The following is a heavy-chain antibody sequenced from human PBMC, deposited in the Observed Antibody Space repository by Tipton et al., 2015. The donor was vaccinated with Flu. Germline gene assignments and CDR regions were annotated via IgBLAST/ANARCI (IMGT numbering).Heavy chain of an antibody. CDR3: AKDLGIAAAGRYAFDI. Sequence: SLRLSCAASGFTFSSYWMHWVRQAPGKGLVWVSRIKRDGSSTYYADSVKGRFTISRDNSKNTLYLQMNSLRAEDTAVYYCAKDLGIAAAGRYAFDIWGQGTMVTVSS. CDR2: IKRDGSST. V-gene: IGHV3-74*01. D-gene: IGHD6-13*01. CDR1: GFTFSSYW. J-gene: IGHJ3*02.